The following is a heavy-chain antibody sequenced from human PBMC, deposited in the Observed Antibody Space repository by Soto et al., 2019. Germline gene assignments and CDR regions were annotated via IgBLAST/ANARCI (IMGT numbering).Heavy chain of an antibody. CDR1: GYTFTSYA. CDR2: INTGNGNT. Sequence: SVKVSCKASGYTFTSYAMHWVRQAPGQRLEWMGWINTGNGNTKYSQKFQGRVTITRDTSASTAYMELSSLRSEDTAVYYCARDAPTGPPLYCGGGCSIDTWAQGTFVTVSA. J-gene: IGHJ5*02. D-gene: IGHD2-21*02. CDR3: ARDAPTGPPLYCGGGCSIDT. V-gene: IGHV1-3*04.